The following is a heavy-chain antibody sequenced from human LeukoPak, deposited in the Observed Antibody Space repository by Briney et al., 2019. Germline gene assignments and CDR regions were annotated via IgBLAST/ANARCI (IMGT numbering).Heavy chain of an antibody. CDR3: APRGAHGY. V-gene: IGHV3-21*01. J-gene: IGHJ4*02. CDR2: IGTRRRHI. D-gene: IGHD4/OR15-4a*01. Sequence: GGSLGLSCAVSGFSLTDYSMNWIRPAPGKGLGWVSSIGTRRRHIYYAESVKGRFTISRDNATNSVYLQMNSLGVEDTGVYYCAPRGAHGYWGQGTLVTVSS. CDR1: GFSLTDYS.